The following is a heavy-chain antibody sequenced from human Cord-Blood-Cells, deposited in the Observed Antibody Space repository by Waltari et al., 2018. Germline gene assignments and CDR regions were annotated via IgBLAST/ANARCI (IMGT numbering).Heavy chain of an antibody. CDR2: INPNSGGT. V-gene: IGHV1-2*02. J-gene: IGHJ4*02. CDR1: EYTFTGYN. D-gene: IGHD3-3*01. CDR3: ARVDFWSGYYDY. Sequence: VQLVQSGAAVKKPGASVQVSCKASEYTFTGYNMHWVRQAPGQGLEWMGWINPNSGGTNYAQKFQGRVTMTRDTSISTAYMELSRLRSDDTAVYYCARVDFWSGYYDYWGQGTLVTVCS.